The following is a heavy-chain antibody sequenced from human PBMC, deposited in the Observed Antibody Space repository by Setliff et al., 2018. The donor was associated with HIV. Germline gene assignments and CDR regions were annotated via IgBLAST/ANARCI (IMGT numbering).Heavy chain of an antibody. CDR1: GYTFSSYT. CDR3: ARRIKDNDNYNIPCES. J-gene: IGHJ5*01. Sequence: GASVKVSCKASGYTFSSYTMNWVRQASGQRLEWMGWVNPKSDNSGLAQKFQGRVFLTSNASLNTTYMYLNGLTSDDTATYYCARRIKDNDNYNIPCESWGQGTLVTVSS. CDR2: VNPKSDNS. D-gene: IGHD3-10*01. V-gene: IGHV1-8*01.